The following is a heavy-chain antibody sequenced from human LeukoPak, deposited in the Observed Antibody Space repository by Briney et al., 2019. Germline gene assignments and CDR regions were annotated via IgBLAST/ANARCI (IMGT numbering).Heavy chain of an antibody. J-gene: IGHJ4*02. CDR3: ARGEQLNYFAY. CDR1: GFSFSSYE. CDR2: INRAGTTE. D-gene: IGHD1/OR15-1a*01. V-gene: IGHV3-48*03. Sequence: PGGSLRLSCAASGFSFSSYEMSWDRQAPGKGLEWVSYINRAGTTEEYADSVKGRFTISRDNAKNSLYLQMYSLRAEDTAVYYCARGEQLNYFAYWGQGTLVTVSS.